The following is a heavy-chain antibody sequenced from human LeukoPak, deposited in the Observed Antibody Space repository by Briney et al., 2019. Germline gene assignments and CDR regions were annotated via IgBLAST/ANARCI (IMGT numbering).Heavy chain of an antibody. J-gene: IGHJ4*02. V-gene: IGHV4-59*01. CDR2: IYYSGST. CDR3: ARGGFAYYYDSSGYYYFDY. CDR1: GGSFSGYY. D-gene: IGHD3-22*01. Sequence: MSSETLSLTCAVYGGSFSGYYWSWIRQPPGKGLEWIGYIYYSGSTNYNPSLKSRVTISVDTSRNQFSLKLSSVTAADTAVYYCARGGFAYYYDSSGYYYFDYWGQGALVTVSS.